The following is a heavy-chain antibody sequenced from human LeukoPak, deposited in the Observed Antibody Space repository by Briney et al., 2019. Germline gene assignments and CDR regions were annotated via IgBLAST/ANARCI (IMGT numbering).Heavy chain of an antibody. Sequence: SETLSLTCAVSGGSISSHYWSWIRQPPGKGLEWIGYIYYSGTTNYSPSLKSRVTISVDTSKTQFSLKLSSVTAADTAVYYCARLVGGTGYFDYWGQGALVTVSS. CDR3: ARLVGGTGYFDY. D-gene: IGHD3-9*01. CDR2: IYYSGTT. CDR1: GGSISSHY. V-gene: IGHV4-59*11. J-gene: IGHJ4*02.